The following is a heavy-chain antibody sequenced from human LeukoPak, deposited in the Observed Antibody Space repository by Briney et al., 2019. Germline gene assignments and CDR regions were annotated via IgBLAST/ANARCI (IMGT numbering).Heavy chain of an antibody. Sequence: GGSLRLSCAASGFTFSSYSMNWVRQAPGKGLEWVSSISSSSSYIYYADSVKGRFTISRDNAKNSLYLQMNSLRAEDTAVYYCARRIIAAAGPGADYWGQGTLVTVSS. V-gene: IGHV3-21*01. CDR1: GFTFSSYS. CDR3: ARRIIAAAGPGADY. CDR2: ISSSSSYI. J-gene: IGHJ4*02. D-gene: IGHD6-13*01.